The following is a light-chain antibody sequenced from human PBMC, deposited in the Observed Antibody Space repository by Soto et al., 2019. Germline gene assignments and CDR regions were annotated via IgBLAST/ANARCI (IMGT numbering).Light chain of an antibody. CDR1: QSISSY. Sequence: IEMTQSPSSLSASVGDRVTITCRASQSISSYLNRYQQKPGKAPKLLIYDASSLETGVPSRFSGSGSGTDFTFTISSLQPEDFATYYCQQYDNLPLIFGQGTRLEIK. J-gene: IGKJ5*01. V-gene: IGKV1-33*01. CDR2: DAS. CDR3: QQYDNLPLI.